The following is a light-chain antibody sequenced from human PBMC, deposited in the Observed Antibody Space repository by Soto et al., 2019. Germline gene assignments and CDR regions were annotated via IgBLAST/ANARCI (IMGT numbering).Light chain of an antibody. Sequence: EIVMTQSPATLSVSPGERVTLSCRASQGVGSTLAWYRQQPGQAPRLLIYDAYIRATGVPARFSGSGSGTEFTLTISSLQSEDFAGYYCQHYKTWPLAFGGGTKVEIK. J-gene: IGKJ4*01. CDR2: DAY. CDR3: QHYKTWPLA. CDR1: QGVGST. V-gene: IGKV3-15*01.